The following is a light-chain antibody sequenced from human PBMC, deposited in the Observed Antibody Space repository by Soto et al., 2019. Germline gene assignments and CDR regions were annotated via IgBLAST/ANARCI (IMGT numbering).Light chain of an antibody. CDR1: HNINYY. CDR3: LQHNSYPLT. V-gene: IGKV1-17*03. J-gene: IGKJ4*01. CDR2: YAS. Sequence: DIPMTQSPSAMSASVGDRVTISCRASHNINYYLAWFQQKPGKVPKRLIYYASSLQSGVPSRFSGSGSGTEFTLTITGLQPEDTAIYYCLQHNSYPLTFGGGTKVEIK.